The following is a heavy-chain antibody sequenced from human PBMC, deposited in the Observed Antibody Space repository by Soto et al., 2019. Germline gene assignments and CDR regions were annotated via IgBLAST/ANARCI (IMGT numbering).Heavy chain of an antibody. D-gene: IGHD3-22*01. CDR2: IKSKTDGGTT. CDR1: GFTFSNAW. V-gene: IGHV3-15*07. CDR3: TTDPVTMIVVVPYSG. Sequence: GSLRLSCAASGFTFSNAWMNWVRQAPGKGLEWVGRIKSKTDGGTTDYAAPVKGRFTISRDDSKNTLYLQMNSLKTEDTAVYYCTTDPVTMIVVVPYSGWGQGTLVTGSS. J-gene: IGHJ4*02.